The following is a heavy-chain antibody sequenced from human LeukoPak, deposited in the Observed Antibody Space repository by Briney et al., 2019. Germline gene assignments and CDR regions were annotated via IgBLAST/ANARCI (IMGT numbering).Heavy chain of an antibody. CDR3: ARAALVATTYYYYYYGMDV. J-gene: IGHJ6*02. V-gene: IGHV4-34*01. Sequence: NPSETLSLTCAVYGGSFSGYYWSWIRQPPGKGLEWIGETNHSGSTNYNPSLKSRVTISVDTSKNQFSLKLSSVTAADTAVYYCARAALVATTYYYYYYGMDVWGQGTTVTVSS. CDR1: GGSFSGYY. D-gene: IGHD5-12*01. CDR2: TNHSGST.